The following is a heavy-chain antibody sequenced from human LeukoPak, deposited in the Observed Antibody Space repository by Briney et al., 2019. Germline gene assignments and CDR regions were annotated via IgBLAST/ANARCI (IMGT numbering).Heavy chain of an antibody. CDR3: ARASETLRRFDP. CDR1: GGSISSFY. J-gene: IGHJ5*02. CDR2: IYYTGST. Sequence: SETLSLTCTVSGGSISSFYWSWIRQPPGKGLEWIGYIYYTGSTNYNPSLKSRLTISVDTSKNQFSLKLSSVTAADTAVYYCARASETLRRFDPWGQGTLVTVSS. V-gene: IGHV4-59*01.